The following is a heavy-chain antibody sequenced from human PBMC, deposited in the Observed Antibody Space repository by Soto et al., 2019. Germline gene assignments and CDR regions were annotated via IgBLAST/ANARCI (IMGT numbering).Heavy chain of an antibody. J-gene: IGHJ6*03. D-gene: IGHD6-6*01. Sequence: SETLCLTCTVSGGSISSYYWSWIRQPPGKGLEWIGYIYYSGSTNYNPSLKSRVTISVDTSKNQFSLKLSSVTAADTAVYYCARVGSSSWYYYYYMDVWGKGTTVTVSS. CDR2: IYYSGST. V-gene: IGHV4-59*01. CDR1: GGSISSYY. CDR3: ARVGSSSWYYYYYMDV.